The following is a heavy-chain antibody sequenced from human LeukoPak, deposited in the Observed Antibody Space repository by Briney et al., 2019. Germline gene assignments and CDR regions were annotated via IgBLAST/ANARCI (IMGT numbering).Heavy chain of an antibody. D-gene: IGHD6-13*01. Sequence: SETLSLTCAVYGGSYSGYYWSWIRQPPGKGLEWIGEINHSGSTNYNPSLKSRVTISVDTSKNQFSLKLSSVTAADTAVYYCARGTSSSWYGYWGQGTLVTVSS. CDR3: ARGTSSSWYGY. V-gene: IGHV4-34*01. CDR2: INHSGST. CDR1: GGSYSGYY. J-gene: IGHJ4*02.